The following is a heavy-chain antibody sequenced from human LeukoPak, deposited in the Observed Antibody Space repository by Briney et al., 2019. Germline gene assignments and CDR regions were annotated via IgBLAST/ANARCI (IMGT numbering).Heavy chain of an antibody. D-gene: IGHD6-19*01. Sequence: GGSLRLSCAASGFTFSSYDMSWVRQAPGKGLEWVSAISGSDDSTYYADSVKGRFTISRDNSKNTLYLQMNSLRAEDTAVYYCARDLKGSAYYYGMDVWGQGTTVTV. V-gene: IGHV3-23*01. CDR1: GFTFSSYD. J-gene: IGHJ6*02. CDR2: ISGSDDST. CDR3: ARDLKGSAYYYGMDV.